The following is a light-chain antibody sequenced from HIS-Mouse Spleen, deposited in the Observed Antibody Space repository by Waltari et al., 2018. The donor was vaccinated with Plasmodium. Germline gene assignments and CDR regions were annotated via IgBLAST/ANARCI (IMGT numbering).Light chain of an antibody. J-gene: IGKJ1*01. CDR1: PRVLYSSNNKNY. CDR2: WAS. Sequence: DIVMTQSPASLAVSLGERATINCKSSPRVLYSSNNKNYLAWYQQKPGQPPKLLIYWASTRESGVPDRFSGSGSGTDFTLTISSLQAEDVAVYYCQQYYSTPWTFGQGTKVEIK. V-gene: IGKV4-1*01. CDR3: QQYYSTPWT.